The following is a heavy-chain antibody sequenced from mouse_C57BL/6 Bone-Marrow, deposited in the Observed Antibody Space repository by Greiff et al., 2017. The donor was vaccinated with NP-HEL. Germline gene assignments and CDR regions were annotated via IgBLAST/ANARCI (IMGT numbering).Heavy chain of an antibody. J-gene: IGHJ2*01. Sequence: QVQLQQSGAELARPGASVTLSCKASGYTFTSYGLSWVKQRTGQGLEWIGEIYPRSGNTYYNEKFKGKATLTADKASSTADMELRSWTSEDSAVYCCASGDGYYPYYFDYWGQGTTLTVSS. CDR1: GYTFTSYG. V-gene: IGHV1-81*01. CDR2: IYPRSGNT. D-gene: IGHD2-3*01. CDR3: ASGDGYYPYYFDY.